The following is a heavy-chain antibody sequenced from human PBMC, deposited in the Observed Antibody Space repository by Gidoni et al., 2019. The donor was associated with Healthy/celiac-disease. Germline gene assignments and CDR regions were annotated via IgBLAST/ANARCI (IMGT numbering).Heavy chain of an antibody. CDR1: GGSTSSGDYY. Sequence: QVQLQESGPGLVKPSQTLSLTCTVSGGSTSSGDYYWSWIRPPPGKGLGWIGYIYYSGSPYYNPSRKSRVTISLDTSKNQFSLKLSSGTAADTAVYYCARGYYDSSPWFDPWGQGTLVTVSS. J-gene: IGHJ5*02. CDR3: ARGYYDSSPWFDP. D-gene: IGHD3-22*01. V-gene: IGHV4-30-4*01. CDR2: IYYSGSP.